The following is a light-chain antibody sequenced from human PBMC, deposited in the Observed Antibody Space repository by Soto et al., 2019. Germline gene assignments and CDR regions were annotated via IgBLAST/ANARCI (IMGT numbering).Light chain of an antibody. CDR1: QGIRND. V-gene: IGKV1-17*01. CDR3: LQHSTYPLT. CDR2: AAS. Sequence: DIQMTQFPSSLSASVGDRVTITCRASQGIRNDFAWYQQKPGKAPKRLIYAASSLQSGITSRLSGSEYGTELTLEIISLQPEDYATFYCLQHSTYPLTFGKGNNVEIK. J-gene: IGKJ1*01.